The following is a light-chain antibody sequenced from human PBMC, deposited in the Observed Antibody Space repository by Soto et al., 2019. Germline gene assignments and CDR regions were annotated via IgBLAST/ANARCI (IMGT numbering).Light chain of an antibody. Sequence: EIVLTQSAATLSWSAGERATLSWAASQSVGSTYLAWYQQKPGQAPRLLIYSASTRATGIPDRFSGSGSGTDFTLTISRLEPEDFAVYYCHHYGRSLSWTFGQGTKVDIK. CDR2: SAS. CDR3: HHYGRSLSWT. V-gene: IGKV3-20*01. CDR1: QSVGSTY. J-gene: IGKJ1*01.